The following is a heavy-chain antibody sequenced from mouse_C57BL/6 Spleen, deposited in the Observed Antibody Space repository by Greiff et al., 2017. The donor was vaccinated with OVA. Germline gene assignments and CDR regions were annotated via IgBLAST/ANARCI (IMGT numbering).Heavy chain of an antibody. CDR1: GYAFSSSW. Sequence: VQLQQSGPELVKPGASVKISCKASGYAFSSSWMNWVKQRPGTGLEWIGRIYPGDGDTNYNGKFKGKATLTADKSSSTAYMQLSSLTSEDSAVYFCAGSSTAPPFAYWGQGTLVTVSA. CDR3: AGSSTAPPFAY. D-gene: IGHD3-2*01. J-gene: IGHJ3*01. CDR2: IYPGDGDT. V-gene: IGHV1-82*01.